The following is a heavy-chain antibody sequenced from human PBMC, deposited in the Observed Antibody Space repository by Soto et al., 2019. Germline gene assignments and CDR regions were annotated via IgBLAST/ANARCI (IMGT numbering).Heavy chain of an antibody. CDR2: INAGNGNT. CDR3: ARGWDSSGYYFSWFDP. D-gene: IGHD3-22*01. CDR1: GYTFTSYA. J-gene: IGHJ5*02. Sequence: GASVKVSCKASGYTFTSYAMHWVRQAPGQRLEWMGWINAGNGNTKYSQKFQGRVTITRDTSASTAYMELSSLRSEDTAVYYCARGWDSSGYYFSWFDPWGQGTLVTVSS. V-gene: IGHV1-3*01.